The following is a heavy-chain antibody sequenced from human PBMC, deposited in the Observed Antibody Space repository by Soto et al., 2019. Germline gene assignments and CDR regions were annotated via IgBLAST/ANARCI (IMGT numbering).Heavy chain of an antibody. CDR3: ARHKDTSTWYLLPAY. J-gene: IGHJ4*02. CDR2: LYYSGNT. CDR1: GGSISSSSYY. V-gene: IGHV4-39*01. D-gene: IGHD6-13*01. Sequence: QLQLQESGPGLVKPSETLSLTCTVSGGSISSSSYYWGWIRQPPGKGLEWIGSLYYSGNTYYNPSLKSRVTISIDTSRNQFSLNRSSVTAADTAVYYCARHKDTSTWYLLPAYCGQGTLVTVSS.